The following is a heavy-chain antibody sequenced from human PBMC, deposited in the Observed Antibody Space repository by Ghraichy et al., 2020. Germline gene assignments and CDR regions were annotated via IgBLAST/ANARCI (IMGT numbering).Heavy chain of an antibody. CDR2: ISDSGGST. Sequence: GALRLSCATSGFTFSSYGMSWVRQAPGKGLEWVSAISDSGGSTYYADSVKGRFTISRDNSKNTLYLQMNSLRAEDTAVYYCAKDRCSSTSCYSSHAWFDPWGQGTLVTVSS. CDR1: GFTFSSYG. CDR3: AKDRCSSTSCYSSHAWFDP. V-gene: IGHV3-23*01. D-gene: IGHD2-2*02. J-gene: IGHJ5*02.